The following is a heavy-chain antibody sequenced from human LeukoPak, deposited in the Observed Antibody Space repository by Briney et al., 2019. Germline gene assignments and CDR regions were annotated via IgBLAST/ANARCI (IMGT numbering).Heavy chain of an antibody. J-gene: IGHJ3*02. D-gene: IGHD3-22*01. Sequence: GESLKISCQGSGYSFTSYWIGWVRQMPGKGLEWMGIIYPGDSDTRYSPSFQGQVTISADKSISTAYLQWSSLNASDTAMYYCARHPPSHYDSSGYYPYAFDIWGQGTMVTVSS. CDR3: ARHPPSHYDSSGYYPYAFDI. V-gene: IGHV5-51*01. CDR1: GYSFTSYW. CDR2: IYPGDSDT.